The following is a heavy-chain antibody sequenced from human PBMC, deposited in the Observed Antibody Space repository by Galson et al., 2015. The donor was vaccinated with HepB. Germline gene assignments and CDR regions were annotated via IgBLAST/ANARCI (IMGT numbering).Heavy chain of an antibody. J-gene: IGHJ4*02. Sequence: QSGAEVKKPGESLKISCKGSGYSFTSYWIGWVRQMPGKGLEWMGIIYPGDSDTRYSPSFQGQVTISADKSISTAYLQWSSLKASDTAMYYCARQDCSSTSCLYYFDYWGQGTLVTVSS. CDR3: ARQDCSSTSCLYYFDY. CDR1: GYSFTSYW. CDR2: IYPGDSDT. D-gene: IGHD2-2*01. V-gene: IGHV5-51*01.